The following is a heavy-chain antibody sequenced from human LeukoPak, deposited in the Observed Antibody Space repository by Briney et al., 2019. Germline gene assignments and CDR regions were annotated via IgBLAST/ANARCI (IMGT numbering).Heavy chain of an antibody. V-gene: IGHV1-18*01. CDR3: ARDLVHGYSPCMDV. CDR1: GYTFTNFG. D-gene: IGHD6-13*01. CDR2: ISAFNGNT. Sequence: GASVKVSCKASGYTFTNFGINWVRQAPGQGLEWMGWISAFNGNTNYAHNVQGRVTMTTDTSTSTAYMELRSLRSDDTAVYYCARDLVHGYSPCMDVWGQGTTVTVSS. J-gene: IGHJ6*02.